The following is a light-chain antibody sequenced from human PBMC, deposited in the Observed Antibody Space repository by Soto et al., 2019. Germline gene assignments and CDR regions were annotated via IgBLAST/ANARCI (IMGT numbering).Light chain of an antibody. V-gene: IGKV1-27*01. CDR3: QKLNSAPLT. CDR1: QCISDY. Sequence: TKTTHFPPYLSPSVGHRVTIICRAIQCISDYLAWYQQKPGKVPKLLIYAASTLQSGVPSRFSGSGAGTDFTLTISSLQPEEFATYDGQKLNSAPLTFSGGTKVDIK. J-gene: IGKJ4*01. CDR2: AAS.